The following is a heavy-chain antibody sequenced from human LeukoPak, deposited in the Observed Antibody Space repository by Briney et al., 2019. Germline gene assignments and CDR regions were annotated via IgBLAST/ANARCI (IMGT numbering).Heavy chain of an antibody. CDR2: ISSNGDNT. Sequence: GGSLRLSCSVSGFTFSTYVMHWVRQAPGKGLEYVSAISSNGDNTYYADSVKGRFTISRDNPKNTLYLQMSSLRADDTAVYYCVRGTGYWGQGTLVTVSS. CDR1: GFTFSTYV. J-gene: IGHJ4*02. CDR3: VRGTGY. V-gene: IGHV3-64D*06.